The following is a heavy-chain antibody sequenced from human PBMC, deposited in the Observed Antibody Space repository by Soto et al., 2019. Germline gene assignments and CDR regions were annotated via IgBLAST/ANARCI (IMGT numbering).Heavy chain of an antibody. CDR1: GFSLTTYGVG. D-gene: IGHD6-19*01. CDR2: IYWNGDK. Sequence: QITLKESGPTLVKPTQTLTLTCSFSGFSLTTYGVGVGWIRQPPGEALDCLAPIYWNGDKRYSPSLSSRLNITQDTSKSQVVLTLTNLDPVDTAKYYCGHRVVAVVGKGGYFDYWCQGALVTVSS. J-gene: IGHJ4*02. V-gene: IGHV2-5*01. CDR3: GHRVVAVVGKGGYFDY.